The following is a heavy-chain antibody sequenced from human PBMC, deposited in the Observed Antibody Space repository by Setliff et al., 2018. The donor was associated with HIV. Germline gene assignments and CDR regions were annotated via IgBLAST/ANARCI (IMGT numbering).Heavy chain of an antibody. D-gene: IGHD2-15*01. CDR3: ARAKGYCNDDGCFSNFDY. V-gene: IGHV4-61*01. CDR2: GHHSGSA. CDR1: GGSISSGSYY. Sequence: SETLSLTCTVSGGSISSGSYYWSWIRQPPGKGLEWIGFGHHSGSANYSPSLKSRVTISADTSKNQFSLKLSSVTAADTAMYYCARAKGYCNDDGCFSNFDYWGQGTLVTVSS. J-gene: IGHJ4*02.